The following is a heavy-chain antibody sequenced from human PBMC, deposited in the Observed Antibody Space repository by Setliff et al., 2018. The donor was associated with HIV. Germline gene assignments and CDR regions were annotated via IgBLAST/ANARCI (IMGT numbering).Heavy chain of an antibody. CDR1: GGSVSGHY. V-gene: IGHV4-34*01. CDR3: ARGGTSSNWFGP. D-gene: IGHD2-2*01. Sequence: PSETLSLTCAVYGGSVSGHYWGWFRQPPGKGLEWIGEITPSGATNYNPSLKSRATISLDTSKNQFPLKLTSVTAADTAVYYCARGGTSSNWFGPWGQGTLVTVSS. J-gene: IGHJ5*02. CDR2: ITPSGAT.